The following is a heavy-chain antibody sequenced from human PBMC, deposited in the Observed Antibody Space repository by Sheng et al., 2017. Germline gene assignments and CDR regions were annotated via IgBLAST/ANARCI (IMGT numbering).Heavy chain of an antibody. V-gene: IGHV3-33*01. D-gene: IGHD1-26*01. J-gene: IGHJ4*02. CDR1: GFTFSSYG. CDR3: AREGQIGELFDY. CDR2: IWYDGSNK. Sequence: QVQLVESGGGVVQPGRSLRLSCAASGFTFSSYGMHWVRQASGKGLEWVAVIWYDGSNKYYADSVKGRFTISRDNSKNTLYLQMNSLRAEDTAVYYCAREGQIGELFDYWGQGTLVTVSS.